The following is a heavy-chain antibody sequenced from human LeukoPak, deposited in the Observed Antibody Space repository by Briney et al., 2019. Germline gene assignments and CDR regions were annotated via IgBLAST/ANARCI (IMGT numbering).Heavy chain of an antibody. J-gene: IGHJ4*01. D-gene: IGHD1-26*01. Sequence: GGSLRLSCAASGFTFSSNATCWVRQAPGKGLEWVSLISGTGGTTYYADSVKGRLTISRDNSKNTLYLQMNSLRVEDTAVYYCAKDAHSGSYFDYWGQGILVTVSS. CDR1: GFTFSSNA. CDR3: AKDAHSGSYFDY. CDR2: ISGTGGTT. V-gene: IGHV3-23*01.